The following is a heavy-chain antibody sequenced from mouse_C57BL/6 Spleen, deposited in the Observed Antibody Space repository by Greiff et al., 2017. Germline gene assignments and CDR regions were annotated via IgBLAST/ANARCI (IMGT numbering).Heavy chain of an antibody. CDR2: ISSGGDYI. CDR1: GFTFSSYA. Sequence: EVMLVESGEGLVKPGGSLKLSCAASGFTFSSYAMSWVRQTPETRPEWVAYISSGGDYIYYADTVKGRFTISSDNARNTRYLQMSSLKSEDTAMYYCTRDHYYGSSPAGFAYWGQGTLVTGSA. D-gene: IGHD1-1*01. CDR3: TRDHYYGSSPAGFAY. V-gene: IGHV5-9-1*02. J-gene: IGHJ3*01.